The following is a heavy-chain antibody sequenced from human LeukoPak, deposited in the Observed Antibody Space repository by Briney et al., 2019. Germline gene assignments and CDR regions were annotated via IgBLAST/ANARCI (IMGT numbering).Heavy chain of an antibody. J-gene: IGHJ6*04. D-gene: IGHD3-10*02. CDR3: AELGITMIGGV. CDR1: GFSFSSYW. V-gene: IGHV3-74*01. Sequence: PGGSLRLSCTASGFSFSSYWMHWVRQAPGKGPVWVSLISNDESTIIYADSVKGRFTISRDNAKNSLYLQMNSLRAEDTAVYYCAELGITMIGGVWGKGTTVTISS. CDR2: ISNDESTI.